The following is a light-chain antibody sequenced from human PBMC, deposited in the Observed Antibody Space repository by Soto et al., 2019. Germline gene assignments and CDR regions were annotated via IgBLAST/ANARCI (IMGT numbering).Light chain of an antibody. CDR1: SSDVGSSNL. V-gene: IGLV2-23*01. J-gene: IGLJ1*01. Sequence: QSVLTQPASVSGSPGQSITISCTGTSSDVGSSNLVSWYQHHPGKAPKLIIYEAIKRPSGVSDRFSGSKSGNTASLTISGLQGDDESDYYCYSYASGGTYLFGSGTKVTVL. CDR3: YSYASGGTYL. CDR2: EAI.